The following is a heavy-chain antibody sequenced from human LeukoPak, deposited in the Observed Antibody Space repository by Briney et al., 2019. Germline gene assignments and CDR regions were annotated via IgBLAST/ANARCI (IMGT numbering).Heavy chain of an antibody. V-gene: IGHV3-30*04. CDR3: TREKSQSRNYYYYSMDV. Sequence: GGSLRLSCAASGFTFSSYAMHWVRQAPGKGLEWVAVISYDGSNKYYADSVKGRFTISRDNSKNTLYLQMHSLRAEDTAVYYCTREKSQSRNYYYYSMDVWGQGTTVTVSS. CDR2: ISYDGSNK. J-gene: IGHJ6*02. CDR1: GFTFSSYA.